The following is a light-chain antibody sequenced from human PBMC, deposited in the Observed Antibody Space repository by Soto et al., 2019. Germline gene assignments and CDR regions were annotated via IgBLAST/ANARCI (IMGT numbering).Light chain of an antibody. V-gene: IGLV1-44*01. CDR1: SSNIGSNT. CDR3: AAWDDSPNGRV. Sequence: QSVLTQPPSASGTPGQWVTISCSGSSSNIGSNTVNWYQQLPGTAPKLLIYRNNQRPSGVPDRFSGSKSGTSASLAISGLQSEDEADYYCAAWDDSPNGRVFGGGTKLTVL. CDR2: RNN. J-gene: IGLJ2*01.